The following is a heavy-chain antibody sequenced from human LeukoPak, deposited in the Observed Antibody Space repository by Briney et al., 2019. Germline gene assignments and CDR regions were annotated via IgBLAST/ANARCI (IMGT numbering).Heavy chain of an antibody. V-gene: IGHV3-53*04. J-gene: IGHJ3*02. CDR3: AREQQLVWGRGAFDI. D-gene: IGHD6-13*01. CDR2: IYSGGST. Sequence: PGGSLRLSCAASGFTISSNYMSWVRQAPGKGLEWDSVIYSGGSTYYADSVKGRFTIPRHNSENTLYLQMNSRRAEDTAVYYCAREQQLVWGRGAFDIWGQGTMVTVSS. CDR1: GFTISSNY.